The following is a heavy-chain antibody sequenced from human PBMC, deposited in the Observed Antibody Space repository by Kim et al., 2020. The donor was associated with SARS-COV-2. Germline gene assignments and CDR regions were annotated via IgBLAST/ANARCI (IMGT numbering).Heavy chain of an antibody. D-gene: IGHD2-15*01. Sequence: GGSLRLSCAASGFTFSSYAMSWVRQAPGKGLEWVSAISGSGGSTYYADSVKGRFTISRDNSKNTLYLQMNSLRAEDTAVYYCAKEEPRLGYCSGGSCSGGGYSYYYYYMAVWGKGTTVTVSS. V-gene: IGHV3-23*01. CDR3: AKEEPRLGYCSGGSCSGGGYSYYYYYMAV. J-gene: IGHJ6*03. CDR1: GFTFSSYA. CDR2: ISGSGGST.